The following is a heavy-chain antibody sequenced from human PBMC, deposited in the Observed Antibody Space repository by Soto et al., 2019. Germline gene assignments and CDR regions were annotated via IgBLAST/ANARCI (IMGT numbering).Heavy chain of an antibody. CDR1: GYTFTGYY. V-gene: IGHV1-2*02. CDR2: INPNSGGT. Sequence: VKVSCKASGYTFTGYYMHWVRQAPGQGLEWMGWINPNSGGTNYAQKFQGRVTMTRDTSIGTAYMELSRLRSDDTAVYYCARVNGERDPYNWFDPWGQGTLVTVSS. J-gene: IGHJ5*02. CDR3: ARVNGERDPYNWFDP.